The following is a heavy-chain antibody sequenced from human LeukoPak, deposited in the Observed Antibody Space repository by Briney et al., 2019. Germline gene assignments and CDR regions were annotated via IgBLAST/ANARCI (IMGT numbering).Heavy chain of an antibody. CDR2: INHSGST. Sequence: PSETLSLTCAVYGGSFSGYYWSWIRQPPGKGLEWIGEINHSGSTNYNPSLKSRVTISVDTSKNQFSLKLSSVTAADTAVYYCARGQKTRYYYGSGSYYTGRGSYYYYMDVWGKGATVTVSS. J-gene: IGHJ6*03. CDR1: GGSFSGYY. D-gene: IGHD3-10*01. V-gene: IGHV4-34*01. CDR3: ARGQKTRYYYGSGSYYTGRGSYYYYMDV.